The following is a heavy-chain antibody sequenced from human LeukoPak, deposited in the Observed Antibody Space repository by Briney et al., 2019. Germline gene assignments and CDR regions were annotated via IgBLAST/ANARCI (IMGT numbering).Heavy chain of an antibody. CDR1: GFTFSSYE. V-gene: IGHV3-48*03. D-gene: IGHD3-22*01. CDR2: ISSSDNTI. CDR3: SSGFFGHY. J-gene: IGHJ4*02. Sequence: PGGSLRLSCAASGFTFSSYEMNWVRQAPGKGLEWVSHISSSDNTIYYADSVKGRFTTSRDNAKNSLYLQMNSLRADDTAVYYCSSGFFGHYWGQGTLVTVSS.